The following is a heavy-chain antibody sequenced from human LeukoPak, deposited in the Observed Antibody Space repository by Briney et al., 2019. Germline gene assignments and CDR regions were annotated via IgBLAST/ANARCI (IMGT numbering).Heavy chain of an antibody. V-gene: IGHV3-48*03. D-gene: IGHD2-2*01. CDR3: ARAHIVVVPAAIPSYYYGMDV. CDR2: ISSSGSTI. J-gene: IGHJ6*02. Sequence: GGSLRLFCAASGFTFSSYEMNWVRQAPGKGLEWVSYISSSGSTIYYADSVKGRFTISRDNAKNSLYLQMNSLGAEDTAVYYCARAHIVVVPAAIPSYYYGMDVWGQGTTVTVSS. CDR1: GFTFSSYE.